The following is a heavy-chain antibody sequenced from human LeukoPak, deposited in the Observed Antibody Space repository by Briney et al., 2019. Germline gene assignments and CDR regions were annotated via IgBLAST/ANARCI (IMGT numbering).Heavy chain of an antibody. V-gene: IGHV4-38-2*02. CDR2: IYYSGST. Sequence: KPSETLSLTCSVSGYSISSGYYWDWIRQPPGKGLEWIGYIYYSGSTNYNPSLKSRVTISVDTSKNQFSLKLSSVTAADTAVYYCARGTQSGWFDPWGQGTLVTVSS. CDR3: ARGTQSGWFDP. CDR1: GYSISSGYY. D-gene: IGHD1-14*01. J-gene: IGHJ5*02.